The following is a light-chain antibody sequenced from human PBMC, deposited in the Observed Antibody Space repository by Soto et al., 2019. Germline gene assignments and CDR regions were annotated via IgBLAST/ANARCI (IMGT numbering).Light chain of an antibody. CDR1: SSNIGAGYD. CDR3: QSYDRSLTGLVV. CDR2: GNS. J-gene: IGLJ2*01. V-gene: IGLV1-40*01. Sequence: QSVLTQPSSVSGAPGQRVTISCTGSSSNIGAGYDVHWYQQLPGTAPKLLIYGNSNPPSGVPDRFSGSKSGTSASLAITGLQTEDEADYYCQSYDRSLTGLVVFGGGTKVTVL.